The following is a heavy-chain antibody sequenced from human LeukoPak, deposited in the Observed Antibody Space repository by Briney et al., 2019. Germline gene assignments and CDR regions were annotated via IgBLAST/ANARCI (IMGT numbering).Heavy chain of an antibody. D-gene: IGHD1-26*01. CDR2: IYYSGST. V-gene: IGHV4-59*02. CDR1: GGSVTGYY. CDR3: ARALNSGYSDY. Sequence: SETLSLTCTVSGGSVTGYYWSWIRQPPGKGLEWIGYIYYSGSTNYNPSLKSRVTISVDTSKNQFSLKLSSVTAADTAVYYCARALNSGYSDYWGQGTLVTVSS. J-gene: IGHJ4*02.